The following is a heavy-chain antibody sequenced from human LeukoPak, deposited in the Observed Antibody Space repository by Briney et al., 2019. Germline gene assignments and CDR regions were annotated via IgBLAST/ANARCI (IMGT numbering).Heavy chain of an antibody. CDR2: ISDSGHTK. Sequence: TGGSLRLSCAASGFTLSPYAMNWVRQAPGKGLEWIAFISDSGHTKYNAESVKGRFTISRDNAKNSVFLQMNSLRDEDTAVYYCARKELEGSWFDPWGQGTLVTVTS. CDR3: ARKELEGSWFDP. J-gene: IGHJ5*02. CDR1: GFTLSPYA. D-gene: IGHD3-3*01. V-gene: IGHV3-48*02.